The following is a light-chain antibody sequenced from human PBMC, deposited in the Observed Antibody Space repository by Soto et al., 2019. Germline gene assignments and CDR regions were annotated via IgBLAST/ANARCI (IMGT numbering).Light chain of an antibody. CDR2: ASS. J-gene: IGKJ1*01. CDR3: QLYGGLVTWT. V-gene: IGKV3-20*01. CDR1: QSVTSSY. Sequence: EVVLTQSPGTVSLSPGEGVTLSCRASQSVTSSYLAWYQQKPGQAPRLLIYASSSRATGIPDRFSGSGSGKDFSLSISRLESEDFAVYYCQLYGGLVTWTFGQGTKVEIK.